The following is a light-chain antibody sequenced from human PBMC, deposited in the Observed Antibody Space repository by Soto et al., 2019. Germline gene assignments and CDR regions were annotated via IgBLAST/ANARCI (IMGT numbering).Light chain of an antibody. V-gene: IGKV3-11*01. J-gene: IGKJ5*01. CDR3: QQRSHWPSIT. CDR2: GAS. CDR1: QSVNSY. Sequence: QSPATLSLSPGERSTLSCRASQSVNSYLAWYQQKPGQAPRLLIYGASNRATGIPARFSGSGSGTDFTLTISRLEPEDFAVYYCQQRSHWPSITFGQGTRLEIK.